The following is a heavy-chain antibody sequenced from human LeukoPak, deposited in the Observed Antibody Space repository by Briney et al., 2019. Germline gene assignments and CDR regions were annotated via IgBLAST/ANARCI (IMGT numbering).Heavy chain of an antibody. D-gene: IGHD6-19*01. J-gene: IGHJ6*03. CDR1: GFTVSSNY. CDR2: IRSDGSDT. CDR3: AKDRAVAGTLYYYYYMDV. V-gene: IGHV3-74*01. Sequence: PGGSLRLSCAASGFTVSSNYMTWVRQAPGEGLVWVSRIRSDGSDTRYAESVKGRFTISRDNAKNTLYLQMNSLRAEDTAVYYCAKDRAVAGTLYYYYYMDVWGKGTTVTISS.